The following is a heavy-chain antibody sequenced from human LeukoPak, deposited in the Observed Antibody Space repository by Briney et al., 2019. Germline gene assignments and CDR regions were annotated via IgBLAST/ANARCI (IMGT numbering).Heavy chain of an antibody. Sequence: GGSLRLSCAASGFTFSGSAMHWVRQASGKGLEWVGRIRSKANSYATAYAASVKGRFTISRDDSKNTAYLQMNSLKTEDTAVYYCTRDDPAARRGGSKTFDYWGQGTLVTVSS. D-gene: IGHD6-6*01. CDR2: IRSKANSYAT. CDR3: TRDDPAARRGGSKTFDY. CDR1: GFTFSGSA. V-gene: IGHV3-73*01. J-gene: IGHJ4*02.